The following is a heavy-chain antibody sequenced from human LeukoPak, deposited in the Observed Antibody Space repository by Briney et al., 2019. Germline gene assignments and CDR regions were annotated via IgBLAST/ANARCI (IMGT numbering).Heavy chain of an antibody. Sequence: ASVKVPCKASGGTFSSYAISWVRQAPGQGLEWMGGIIPIFGTANYAQKFQGRVTITADESTSTAYMELSSLRSEDTAVYYCARDDYIVVVPAALPYYYGMDVWGQGTTVTVSS. CDR2: IIPIFGTA. V-gene: IGHV1-69*13. CDR1: GGTFSSYA. J-gene: IGHJ6*02. D-gene: IGHD2-2*01. CDR3: ARDDYIVVVPAALPYYYGMDV.